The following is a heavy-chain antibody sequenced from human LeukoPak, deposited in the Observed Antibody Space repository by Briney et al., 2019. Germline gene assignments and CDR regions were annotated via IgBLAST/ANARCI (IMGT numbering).Heavy chain of an antibody. V-gene: IGHV1-2*02. CDR2: IKPNSGGT. D-gene: IGHD2-2*01. CDR1: GYTFTDYY. J-gene: IGHJ4*02. CDR3: VRGFSSTPNSAF. Sequence: ASVKVSCKASGYTFTDYYMHWVRQAPGQGLEWMGWIKPNSGGTNNPQKFQGRVTMTRDTSISTAYMELNSLKSDDTAVYYCVRGFSSTPNSAFWGQGTLVTVSS.